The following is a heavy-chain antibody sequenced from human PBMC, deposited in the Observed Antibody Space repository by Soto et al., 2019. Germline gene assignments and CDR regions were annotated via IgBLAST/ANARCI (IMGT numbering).Heavy chain of an antibody. J-gene: IGHJ5*02. D-gene: IGHD2-15*01. CDR1: GGSFSDYY. CDR3: ARALSYCSGGSCYVGSWFDP. CDR2: ITHSGST. Sequence: TSETLSLTCAVYGGSFSDYYWSWIRQPPGKRLEWIGEITHSGSTNYNPSLKTRVTISVDTSKNQFSLKLSSVTAADTAVYYCARALSYCSGGSCYVGSWFDPWGQGTLVTVS. V-gene: IGHV4-34*01.